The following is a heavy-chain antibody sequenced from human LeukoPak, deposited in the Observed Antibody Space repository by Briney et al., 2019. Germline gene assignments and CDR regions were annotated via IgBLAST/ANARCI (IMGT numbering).Heavy chain of an antibody. Sequence: GGSLRLSCAVSGFTFSDNLMTWVRKAPGKGLDWVATIKQDGSEKYYVDSVRGRFTISRDNAKNSLYLQMNSLRAEDTAVYYCASCGGSCYWVRWGQGTLVTVSS. CDR3: ASCGGSCYWVR. J-gene: IGHJ4*02. CDR2: IKQDGSEK. V-gene: IGHV3-7*01. CDR1: GFTFSDNL. D-gene: IGHD2-15*01.